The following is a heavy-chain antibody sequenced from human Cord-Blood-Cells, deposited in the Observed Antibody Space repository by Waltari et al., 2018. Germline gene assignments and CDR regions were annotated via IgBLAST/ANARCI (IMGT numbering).Heavy chain of an antibody. Sequence: QLQLQESGPALVKPSETLSLTCTVSGGSIGSSSYYWGLIRQPPGKGLEWIGSIYYSGSTYYNPSLKSRVTISVDTSKNQFSLKLSSVTAADTAVYYCARVEYSSSSGAFDIWGQGTMVTVSS. CDR3: ARVEYSSSSGAFDI. V-gene: IGHV4-39*01. CDR1: GGSIGSSSYY. D-gene: IGHD6-6*01. CDR2: IYYSGST. J-gene: IGHJ3*02.